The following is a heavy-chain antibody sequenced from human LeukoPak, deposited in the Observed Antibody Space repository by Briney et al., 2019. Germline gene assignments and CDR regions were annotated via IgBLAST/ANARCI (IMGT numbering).Heavy chain of an antibody. J-gene: IGHJ4*02. CDR1: GYTFTSYG. CDR2: ISAYNGNT. Sequence: ASVKVSCKASGYTFTSYGIIWVRQAPGQGLEWMGWISAYNGNTNYAQKLQGRVTMTIDTSTSTAYMELRSLRSEDTAVYYCARGGGGSSKFDYWGQGTLVAVSS. V-gene: IGHV1-18*01. D-gene: IGHD2-15*01. CDR3: ARGGGGSSKFDY.